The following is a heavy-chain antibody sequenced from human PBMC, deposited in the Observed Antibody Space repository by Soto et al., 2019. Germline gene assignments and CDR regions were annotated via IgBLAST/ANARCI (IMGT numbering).Heavy chain of an antibody. Sequence: GGSLRLSCVASGFTLSTYAMSWVRQAPGKGLVWVSLINNDGSTTTYADSVKGRFIISRDNAKNTLYLQMNSLKVEDTAVYYCARSYSGCLDPWGQGTLVTVSS. V-gene: IGHV3-74*01. CDR3: ARSYSGCLDP. J-gene: IGHJ5*02. D-gene: IGHD1-26*01. CDR2: INNDGSTT. CDR1: GFTLSTYA.